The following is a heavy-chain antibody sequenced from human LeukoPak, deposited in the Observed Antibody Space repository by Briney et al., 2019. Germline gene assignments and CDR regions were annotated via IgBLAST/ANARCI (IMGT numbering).Heavy chain of an antibody. J-gene: IGHJ4*02. CDR1: GGSISSSSYY. V-gene: IGHV4-39*07. D-gene: IGHD6-13*01. CDR3: ASAPYSSRWEHFDY. Sequence: SETLSLTCTVSGGSISSSSYYWGWIRQPPGKGLEWIGSIYYSGSTNYNPSLKSRVTMSVDTSKNQFSLKLSSVTAADTAVYFCASAPYSSRWEHFDYWGQGALVTVSS. CDR2: IYYSGST.